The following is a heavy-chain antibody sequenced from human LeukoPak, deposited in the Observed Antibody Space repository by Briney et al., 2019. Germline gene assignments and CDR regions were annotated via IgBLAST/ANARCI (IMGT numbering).Heavy chain of an antibody. Sequence: PGGSLRLSCAASGFTFSSYAMSWVRQAPGKGLEWVSVISGSGDSTYHADSVKGRFTISRDNSKNTLYLQMNSLRAEDTAVYYCAKRSMAVAGTDYWGQGTLVTVSS. D-gene: IGHD6-19*01. CDR1: GFTFSSYA. CDR3: AKRSMAVAGTDY. J-gene: IGHJ4*02. V-gene: IGHV3-23*01. CDR2: ISGSGDST.